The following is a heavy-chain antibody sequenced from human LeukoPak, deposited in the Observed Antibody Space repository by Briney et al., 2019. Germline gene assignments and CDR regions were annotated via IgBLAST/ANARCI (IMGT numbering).Heavy chain of an antibody. D-gene: IGHD4-17*01. V-gene: IGHV4-34*01. CDR2: INHSGST. Sequence: SETLSLTCAVYGGSFSGYYWSWIRQPPGKGLEWIGEINHSGSTNYNPSLKSRVTISVDTSKNQFSLKLSSVTAADTAVYYCAREAVKGARIDYWGQGTQVTVSS. J-gene: IGHJ4*02. CDR3: AREAVKGARIDY. CDR1: GGSFSGYY.